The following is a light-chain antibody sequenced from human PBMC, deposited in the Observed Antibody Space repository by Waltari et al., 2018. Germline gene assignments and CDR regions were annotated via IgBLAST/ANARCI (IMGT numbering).Light chain of an antibody. CDR1: QSIGDD. J-gene: IGKJ2*01. CDR2: SAS. Sequence: EIVVTQSPATLSVSPGERATLYCRASQSIGDDLAWYQQKPGQPPRLLIYSASRRLPGVPDRFSGSGSGTDFPLTISSLQAEDFAVYYCQQCNDWPPYTFGRGTKLEI. V-gene: IGKV3-15*01. CDR3: QQCNDWPPYT.